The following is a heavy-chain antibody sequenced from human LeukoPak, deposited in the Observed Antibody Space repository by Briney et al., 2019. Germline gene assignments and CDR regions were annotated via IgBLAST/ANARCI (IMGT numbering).Heavy chain of an antibody. CDR1: GFTFSSHA. V-gene: IGHV3-23*01. J-gene: IGHJ6*04. CDR2: ISGSGGST. Sequence: GGSLRLSCAASGFTFSSHAMSWVRQAPGKGLEWVSAISGSGGSTYYADSVKGRFTMSRDNSKNTLYLQMNSLRAEDTAVYYCAKNLGNKPYYYYGMDVWGKGTTVTVSS. CDR3: AKNLGNKPYYYYGMDV. D-gene: IGHD1/OR15-1a*01.